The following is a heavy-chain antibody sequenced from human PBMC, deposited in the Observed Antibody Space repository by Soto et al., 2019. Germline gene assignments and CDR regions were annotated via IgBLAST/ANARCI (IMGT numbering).Heavy chain of an antibody. CDR2: INHSGST. CDR1: GGSFSGYY. V-gene: IGHV4-34*01. Sequence: QVQLQQWGAGLLKPSETLSLTCAVYGGSFSGYYWSWIRQPPGKGLEWIGEINHSGSTNYNPSLKSRVTISVDTSKNQFSLKLSSVTAADTAVYYCARDRQDTAMSKAFDIWGQGTMVTVSS. J-gene: IGHJ3*02. D-gene: IGHD5-18*01. CDR3: ARDRQDTAMSKAFDI.